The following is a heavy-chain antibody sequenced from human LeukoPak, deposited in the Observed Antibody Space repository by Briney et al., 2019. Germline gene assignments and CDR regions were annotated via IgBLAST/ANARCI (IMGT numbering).Heavy chain of an antibody. Sequence: GGSLRLSCAASGFTFSSYTMNWVRQAPGKGLEWVSTVSDSFNKHYSDSVKGRFTISRDNAGNSLYLQMNSLRDGDTAVYYCARDGLHTAHFDYWGQGTLVTVSS. CDR2: VSDSFNK. CDR3: ARDGLHTAHFDY. V-gene: IGHV3-48*02. CDR1: GFTFSSYT. J-gene: IGHJ4*02. D-gene: IGHD5-18*01.